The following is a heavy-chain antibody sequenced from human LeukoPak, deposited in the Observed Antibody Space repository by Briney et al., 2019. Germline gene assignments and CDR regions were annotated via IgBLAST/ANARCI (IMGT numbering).Heavy chain of an antibody. D-gene: IGHD2-15*01. CDR3: ARDLEFRGRCSGGSCYAGTFSGFDP. CDR2: IYTSGST. V-gene: IGHV4-61*02. CDR1: GGSISSGSYY. J-gene: IGHJ5*02. Sequence: PSETLSLTCTVSGGSISSGSYYWRWIRQPAGKGLEWIGRIYTSGSTNYNPSLKSRVTISVDTSKNQFSLKLSSVTAADTAVYYCARDLEFRGRCSGGSCYAGTFSGFDPWGQGTLVTVSS.